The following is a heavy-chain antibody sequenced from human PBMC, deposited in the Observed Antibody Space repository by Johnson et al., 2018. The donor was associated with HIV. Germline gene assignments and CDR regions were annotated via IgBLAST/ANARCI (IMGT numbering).Heavy chain of an antibody. V-gene: IGHV3-30*02. J-gene: IGHJ3*02. CDR2: IRYDGSNK. CDR3: AKDVNEWVAWIQLWAPAFDI. D-gene: IGHD5-18*01. CDR1: GFTFSSYG. Sequence: QVQLVESGGGVVQPGGSLRLSCAASGFTFSSYGMHWVRQAPGKGLEWVAFIRYDGSNKYYADSVKGRFTISRDNSKNTVYLQMNSLRAEDTAVYYCAKDVNEWVAWIQLWAPAFDIWGQGTMVTVSS.